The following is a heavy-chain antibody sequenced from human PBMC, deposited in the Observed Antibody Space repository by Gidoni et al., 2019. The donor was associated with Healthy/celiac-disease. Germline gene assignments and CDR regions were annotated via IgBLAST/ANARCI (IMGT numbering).Heavy chain of an antibody. CDR3: AKDMGEYSSSHNFDY. D-gene: IGHD6-6*01. J-gene: IGHJ4*02. CDR1: GFPLSSYA. Sequence: EVQLLESGGGLVQPGGSLRLSCAASGFPLSSYAMSWVRQAPGKGLEWVSAISGSGGSTYYADSVKGRFTISRDNSKNTLYLQMNSLRAEDTAVYYCAKDMGEYSSSHNFDYWGQGTLVTVSS. V-gene: IGHV3-23*01. CDR2: ISGSGGST.